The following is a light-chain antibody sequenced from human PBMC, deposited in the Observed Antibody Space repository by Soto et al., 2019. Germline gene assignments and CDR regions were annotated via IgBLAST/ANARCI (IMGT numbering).Light chain of an antibody. CDR3: QQYDSFWTM. CDR2: DVS. Sequence: DIQMTQSPSSLSASVGDRVTITCRASQAIRNDVGWYQQKPGKDPKRLIYDVSTLESGVPSRFSGSGSGTEFTLTISSLQPDDFATYYCQQYDSFWTMFGQGTNVEV. J-gene: IGKJ1*01. CDR1: QAIRND. V-gene: IGKV1-17*01.